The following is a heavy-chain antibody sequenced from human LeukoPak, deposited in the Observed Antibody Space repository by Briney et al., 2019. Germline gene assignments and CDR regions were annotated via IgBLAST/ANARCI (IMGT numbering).Heavy chain of an antibody. V-gene: IGHV3-66*01. Sequence: GGSLRLSCAASGFTVSSNYMSWVRQAPGKGLEWVSVIYSGGSTYYADSVKGRFTISRDNSKNTLYLQMNSLRAEDTAVYYCARDGPGYDSSGYYLYWGQGTLVTVS. CDR2: IYSGGST. CDR1: GFTVSSNY. D-gene: IGHD3-22*01. CDR3: ARDGPGYDSSGYYLY. J-gene: IGHJ4*02.